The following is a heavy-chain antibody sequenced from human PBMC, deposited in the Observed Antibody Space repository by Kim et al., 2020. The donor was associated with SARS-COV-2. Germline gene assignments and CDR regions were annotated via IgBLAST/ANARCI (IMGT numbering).Heavy chain of an antibody. V-gene: IGHV3-23*01. CDR3: VKRGPISTALGSAFEI. J-gene: IGHJ3*02. D-gene: IGHD3-22*01. CDR2: ITSDGGGT. CDR1: RYTLSPYA. Sequence: GGSLRLSCAASRYTLSPYAMTWVRQPPGKGLEWVSSITSDGGGTNYADSVKGRFTISRDNSKNTLFVQMNSLRVEDTAIYYCVKRGPISTALGSAFEIWGQRTMVTVSS.